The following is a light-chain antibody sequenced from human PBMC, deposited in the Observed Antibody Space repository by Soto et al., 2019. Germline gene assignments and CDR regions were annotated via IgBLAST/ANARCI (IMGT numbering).Light chain of an antibody. J-gene: IGLJ1*01. CDR3: YSYASSSTFGLYV. Sequence: QSALTQPASVSGSPGQSITISCTGTSSDVGSYNLVSWYQHHPGKAPKLMIYEGSKRPSGVSDRFSGSRSGNTASLTISGLQAEDDADYYCYSYASSSTFGLYVFGTGTKLTVL. CDR2: EGS. CDR1: SSDVGSYNL. V-gene: IGLV2-23*03.